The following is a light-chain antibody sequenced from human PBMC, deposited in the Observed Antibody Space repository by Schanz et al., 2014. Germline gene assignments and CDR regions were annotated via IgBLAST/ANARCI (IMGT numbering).Light chain of an antibody. CDR1: SSNIGSNY. CDR2: RNN. J-gene: IGLJ2*01. CDR3: SSYAGSNNLV. V-gene: IGLV1-47*01. Sequence: QSVLTQPPSASGTPGQRVTISCSGSSSNIGSNYVYWYQQLPGTAPKLLIYRNNQRPSGVPARFSGSKSGTSASLAISGLQSEDEADYYCSSYAGSNNLVFGGGTKLTVL.